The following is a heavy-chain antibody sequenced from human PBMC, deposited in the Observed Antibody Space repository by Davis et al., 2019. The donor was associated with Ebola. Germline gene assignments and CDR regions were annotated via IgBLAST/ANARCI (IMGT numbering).Heavy chain of an antibody. V-gene: IGHV4-61*08. CDR3: ARVGPNSLHQLVHYYYGMDV. Sequence: MPSETLSLTCTVSGGSINSGDSYWSWIRQPPGKGLEWFGYIYYSGSTNYNPSLKSRVTISVDKSKNQFSLKLSSVTAADTAVYYCARVGPNSLHQLVHYYYGMDVWGQGTTVTVSS. J-gene: IGHJ6*02. CDR2: IYYSGST. D-gene: IGHD6-6*01. CDR1: GGSINSGDSY.